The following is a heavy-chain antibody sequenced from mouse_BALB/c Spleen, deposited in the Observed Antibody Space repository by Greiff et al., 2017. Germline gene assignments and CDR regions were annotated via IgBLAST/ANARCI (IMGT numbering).Heavy chain of an antibody. Sequence: EVQLVESGGGLVQPGGSLKLSCAASGFTFSSYGMPWVRQTPDKRLELVATINSNGGSTYYPDSVKGRFTISRDNAKNTLYLQMSSLKSEDTAMYYCERDRYDGFAYWGQGTLVTVSA. CDR3: ERDRYDGFAY. CDR1: GFTFSSYG. CDR2: INSNGGST. D-gene: IGHD2-14*01. V-gene: IGHV5-6-3*01. J-gene: IGHJ3*01.